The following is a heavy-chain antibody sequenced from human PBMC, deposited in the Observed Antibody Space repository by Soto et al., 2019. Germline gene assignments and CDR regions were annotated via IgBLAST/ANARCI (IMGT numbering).Heavy chain of an antibody. CDR1: GFTFIPYN. D-gene: IGHD1-1*01. CDR3: ARGLEGATSKNWFDS. CDR2: ISSSSSYI. V-gene: IGHV3-21*01. J-gene: IGHJ5*01. Sequence: EVQLLESGGGLVQSGGSLRLSCAGSGFTFIPYNMNWVRQAPGKGLEWVSSISSSSSYIYYAESVEGRFTISRDNAKNSLYLQMNGLRDEDTAVYYCARGLEGATSKNWFDSWGQGTQVTVSS.